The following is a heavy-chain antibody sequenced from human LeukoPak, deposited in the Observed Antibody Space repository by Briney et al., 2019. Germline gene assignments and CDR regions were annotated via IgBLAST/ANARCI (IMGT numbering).Heavy chain of an antibody. Sequence: GGSLRLSCAASGFTFSSYSMNWVRQAPEKGLEWVSYISSSSSTIYYADSVKGRFTISRDDAKNSVSLQMNSLRAEDTAVYYCARIYLKMASASWGQGTLVTVSS. CDR2: ISSSSSTI. V-gene: IGHV3-48*04. CDR3: ARIYLKMASAS. J-gene: IGHJ5*02. CDR1: GFTFSSYS. D-gene: IGHD2-8*01.